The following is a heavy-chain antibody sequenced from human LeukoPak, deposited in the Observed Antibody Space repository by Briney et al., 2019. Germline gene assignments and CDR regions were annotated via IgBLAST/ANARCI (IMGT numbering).Heavy chain of an antibody. Sequence: HPGGSLRLSCAAAGFTFSTYAMSWVRQAPGKGLEWVSTFSGSGGRTLYADTVKGRFVISRYNSKNTLYLQMNSLRAEDTAVYYCAKVTSSYNYFDYWGQGAPVTVSS. D-gene: IGHD2-2*01. V-gene: IGHV3-23*01. CDR3: AKVTSSYNYFDY. CDR1: GFTFSTYA. CDR2: FSGSGGRT. J-gene: IGHJ4*02.